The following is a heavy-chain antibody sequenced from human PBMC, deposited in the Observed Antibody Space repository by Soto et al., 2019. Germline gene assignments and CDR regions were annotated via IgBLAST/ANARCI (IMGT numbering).Heavy chain of an antibody. CDR1: GYTFTSYG. J-gene: IGHJ4*02. Sequence: ASVKVSCRASGYTFTSYGINWVRQAPGRGLEWMGWINPGNGNTKYSQQFQGRVIIDGDTSASTAYMELSSLRPEDTAVYYCARGGYFDSSNYLAYWGLGTLVTVSS. CDR3: ARGGYFDSSNYLAY. V-gene: IGHV1-3*01. CDR2: INPGNGNT. D-gene: IGHD3-22*01.